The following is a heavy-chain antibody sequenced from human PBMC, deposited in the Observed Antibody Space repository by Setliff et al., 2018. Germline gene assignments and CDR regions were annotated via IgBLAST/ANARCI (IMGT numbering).Heavy chain of an antibody. CDR1: GYTFRNYA. V-gene: IGHV1-18*01. CDR3: ARAPSVELVTIRTNSWFTY. CDR2: ISVYNGDT. J-gene: IGHJ4*02. D-gene: IGHD5-18*01. Sequence: GASVKVSCKASGYTFRNYAFAWVRQAPGQGIEWVGWISVYNGDTNYAQKFQGRVTLTTDTSTSTAYMELRSLTSDDSAFYYCARAPSVELVTIRTNSWFTYWGQGTLVTVSS.